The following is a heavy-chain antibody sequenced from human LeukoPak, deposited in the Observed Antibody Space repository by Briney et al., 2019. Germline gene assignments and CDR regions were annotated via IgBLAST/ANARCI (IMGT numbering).Heavy chain of an antibody. D-gene: IGHD3-22*01. CDR3: ASRGYYDNSAYFRN. CDR1: GGSISSYY. Sequence: SETLSLTCTVSGGSISSYYWSWIRQPPGKGLEWIGSIYYSRSTYYNPSLKSRVTISVDTSKNQFSLNLTSVTAADTAVYFCASRGYYDNSAYFRNWGQGTLVTVSS. J-gene: IGHJ4*02. V-gene: IGHV4-59*01. CDR2: IYYSRST.